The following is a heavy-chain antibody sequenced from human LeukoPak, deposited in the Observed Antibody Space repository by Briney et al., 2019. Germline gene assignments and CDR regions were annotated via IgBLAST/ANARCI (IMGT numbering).Heavy chain of an antibody. CDR1: GNRLTEMS. Sequence: ASVKVSCMVSGNRLTEMSMHWVRQAAGSGLEWVGGFDPEHGETLYAQNFQGRVTVTEDTSTDTAYMELNSLRSEDTAVYYRATDLTSFWELLLHYWGQGTLVTVSS. CDR3: ATDLTSFWELLLHY. J-gene: IGHJ4*02. V-gene: IGHV1-24*01. D-gene: IGHD3-3*01. CDR2: FDPEHGET.